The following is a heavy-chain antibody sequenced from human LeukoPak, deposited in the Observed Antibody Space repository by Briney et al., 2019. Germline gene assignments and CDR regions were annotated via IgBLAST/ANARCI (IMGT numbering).Heavy chain of an antibody. CDR3: ATADSGGQAFDY. CDR1: GYTLTELS. CDR2: FDPEDGET. J-gene: IGHJ4*02. Sequence: GASVRVSCKVSGYTLTELSMHWVRQAPGTGLEGMGGFDPEDGETIYAQKFQGRVTMTEDTSTDTAYMELSSLRSEDTAVYYCATADSGGQAFDYWGQGTLVTVSS. D-gene: IGHD2-15*01. V-gene: IGHV1-24*01.